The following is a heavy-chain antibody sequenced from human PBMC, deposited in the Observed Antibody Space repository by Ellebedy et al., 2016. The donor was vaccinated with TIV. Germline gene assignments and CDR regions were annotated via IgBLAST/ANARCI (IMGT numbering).Heavy chain of an antibody. J-gene: IGHJ4*02. D-gene: IGHD6-19*01. CDR3: AKETATRGWYTVDY. CDR2: VNVVGKT. CDR1: GFTVSRNY. V-gene: IGHV3-53*01. Sequence: GGSLRLXXAVSGFTVSRNYMSWVRQAPGKGLEWISAVNVVGKTYYADSVKGRFTVSRDNSQDTVYLQLSSLRVEDMAVYYCAKETATRGWYTVDYWGQGTLVSVSS.